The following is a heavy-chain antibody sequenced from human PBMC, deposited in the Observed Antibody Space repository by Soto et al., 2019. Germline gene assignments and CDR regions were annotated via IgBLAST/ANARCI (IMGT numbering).Heavy chain of an antibody. CDR1: GGSLGSYY. D-gene: IGHD2-15*01. V-gene: IGHV4-59*01. J-gene: IGHJ5*02. Sequence: SETLSLTCTVSGGSLGSYYWGWIRQPPGKGLEWIAYIYDSGTTYYNPSLKSRVTISVDTPKSQFSLSLTSVTSADTAVYYCARGAAFWFGPWGQGTLVTVSS. CDR2: IYDSGTT. CDR3: ARGAAFWFGP.